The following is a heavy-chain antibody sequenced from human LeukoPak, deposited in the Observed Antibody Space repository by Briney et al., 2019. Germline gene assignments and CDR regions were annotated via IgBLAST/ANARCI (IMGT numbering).Heavy chain of an antibody. CDR2: ISSSGSTI. CDR3: ARPSPVETPHFDY. Sequence: GGSLRLSCAASGFTFSDYYMSWIRQAPGKGLEWVSYISSSGSTIYYADSVKGRFTISRDNAKNSLYLQMNSLRAEDTAVYYCARPSPVETPHFDYWGQGTLVTVFS. V-gene: IGHV3-11*01. J-gene: IGHJ4*02. CDR1: GFTFSDYY.